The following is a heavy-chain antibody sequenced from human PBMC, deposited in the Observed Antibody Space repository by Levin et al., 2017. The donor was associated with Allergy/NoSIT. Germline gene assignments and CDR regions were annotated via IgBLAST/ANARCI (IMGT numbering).Heavy chain of an antibody. Sequence: PGESLKISCAASGFTFSNAWMSWVRQAPGKGLEWVGRIKSKTDGGTTDYAAPVKGRFTISRDDSKNTLYLQMNSLKTEDTAVYYCTTNSNYEGLFDYWGQGTLVTVSS. CDR3: TTNSNYEGLFDY. D-gene: IGHD4-11*01. CDR1: GFTFSNAW. V-gene: IGHV3-15*01. J-gene: IGHJ4*02. CDR2: IKSKTDGGTT.